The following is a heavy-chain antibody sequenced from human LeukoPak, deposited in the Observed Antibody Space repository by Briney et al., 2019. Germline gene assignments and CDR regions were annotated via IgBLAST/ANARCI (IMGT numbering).Heavy chain of an antibody. CDR1: GFTFSSYA. V-gene: IGHV3-64*01. J-gene: IGHJ6*03. D-gene: IGHD6-6*01. CDR3: AGDGIAARPSDYYMDV. Sequence: PGGSLRLSCAASGFTFSSYAMHWVRQAPGKGLEYVSAISSNGGSTYYANSVKGRFTISRDNSKNTLYLQMGSLRAEDMAVYYCAGDGIAARPSDYYMDVWGKGTTVTVSS. CDR2: ISSNGGST.